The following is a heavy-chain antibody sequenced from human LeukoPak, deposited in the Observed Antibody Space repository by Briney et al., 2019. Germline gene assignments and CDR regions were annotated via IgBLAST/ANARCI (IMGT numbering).Heavy chain of an antibody. D-gene: IGHD3-22*01. CDR3: ARDEGYYYDSSGYYFVSDY. V-gene: IGHV1-18*01. CDR1: GYTFTSYG. Sequence: ASVKVSCKASGYTFTSYGISWVRQAPGQGLEWMGWISAYNGNTNSAQQLQGSVTMTTDTSTSTAYMELRSLRSDDTAVYYCARDEGYYYDSSGYYFVSDYWGQGTLVTVSS. J-gene: IGHJ4*02. CDR2: ISAYNGNT.